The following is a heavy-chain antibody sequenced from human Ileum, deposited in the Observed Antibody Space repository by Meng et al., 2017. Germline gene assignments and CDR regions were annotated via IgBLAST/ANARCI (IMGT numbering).Heavy chain of an antibody. D-gene: IGHD3-10*01. Sequence: GESLKISCAASGFTFSSYWMHWVRQAPGKGLGWVSRINSDGSSTSYADSVKGRFTISRDNAKNTLYLQMNSLRAEDTAVYYCVRGVNKYYYGMDVWGQGTTVTVSS. CDR2: INSDGSST. CDR3: VRGVNKYYYGMDV. V-gene: IGHV3-74*01. J-gene: IGHJ6*02. CDR1: GFTFSSYW.